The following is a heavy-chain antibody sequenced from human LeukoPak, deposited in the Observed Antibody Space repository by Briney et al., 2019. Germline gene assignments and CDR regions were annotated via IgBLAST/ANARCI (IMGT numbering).Heavy chain of an antibody. J-gene: IGHJ1*01. CDR2: ISWNSGSI. Sequence: GRSLRLSCAASGFTFDDYAMHWVRQAPGKGLEWVSGISWNSGSIGYADSVKGRFTISRDNAKNSLYLQMNSLRAEDTALYYCARIPIVTITSGGYWGQGTLVTVSS. CDR1: GFTFDDYA. D-gene: IGHD5-12*01. CDR3: ARIPIVTITSGGY. V-gene: IGHV3-9*01.